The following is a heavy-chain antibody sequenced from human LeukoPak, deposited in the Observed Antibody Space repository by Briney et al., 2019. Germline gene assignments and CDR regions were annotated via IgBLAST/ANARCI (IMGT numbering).Heavy chain of an antibody. Sequence: GGSLRLSCAASGFTFSSYWMSWVRQAPGKGLEWVANIKQDGSEKYYVDSVKGRFTISRDNAKNSLYLQMNRLRAEDTAVYYCARGAYCSGGSCYGGDFDYWGQGTLVTVSS. CDR1: GFTFSSYW. D-gene: IGHD2-15*01. CDR2: IKQDGSEK. J-gene: IGHJ4*02. CDR3: ARGAYCSGGSCYGGDFDY. V-gene: IGHV3-7*01.